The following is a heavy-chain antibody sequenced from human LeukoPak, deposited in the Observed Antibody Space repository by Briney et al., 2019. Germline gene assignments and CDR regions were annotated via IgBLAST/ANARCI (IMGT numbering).Heavy chain of an antibody. D-gene: IGHD2-15*01. V-gene: IGHV3-23*01. J-gene: IGHJ5*02. Sequence: GGSLRLSCAASGFTFSSYAMSWVRQAPGKGLEWDSAISGSGGSTYYAASVKGRFTISRDNSKNTLYLQMNSLRAEDTAVYYCAKDDQVGGRSDPWGQGTLVTVSS. CDR2: ISGSGGST. CDR1: GFTFSSYA. CDR3: AKDDQVGGRSDP.